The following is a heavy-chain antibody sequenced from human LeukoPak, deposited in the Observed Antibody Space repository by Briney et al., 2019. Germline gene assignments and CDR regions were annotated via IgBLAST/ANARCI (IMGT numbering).Heavy chain of an antibody. CDR1: GGSISSSSYY. V-gene: IGHV4-39*01. Sequence: SETLSLTYTVSGGSISSSSYYWGWIRQPPGKGLEWIGSIYFSGSTYYNPSLKSRVSISVDTSKNQFSLRLSSVTAADTAIYYCARHHGFPTTVNWFDPWGQGTLVTVSS. CDR3: ARHHGFPTTVNWFDP. J-gene: IGHJ5*02. CDR2: IYFSGST. D-gene: IGHD4-17*01.